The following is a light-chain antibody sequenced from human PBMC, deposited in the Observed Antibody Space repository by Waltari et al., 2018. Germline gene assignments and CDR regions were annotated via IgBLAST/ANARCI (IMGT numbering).Light chain of an antibody. CDR3: AAWDDSLNAVV. CDR1: SSKIGSNT. Sequence: QSVLTQPPSASGTPGQRVTISGSGSSSKIGSNTVNWYQQLPGTAPKLLIYSNNQRPSGVPDRFSGSKSGNSASLAISGLQSEDEADYYCAAWDDSLNAVVFGGGTKLTVL. CDR2: SNN. J-gene: IGLJ2*01. V-gene: IGLV1-44*01.